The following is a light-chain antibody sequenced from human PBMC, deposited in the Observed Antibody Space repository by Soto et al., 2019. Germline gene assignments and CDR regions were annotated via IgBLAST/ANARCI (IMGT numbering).Light chain of an antibody. V-gene: IGKV1-12*01. CDR1: QTISSW. CDR2: AAS. Sequence: DIQITQSPSTLSGCVGDRGTISCRASQTISSWLAWYQQKPGKAPKLLIYAASSLHSGVPSRFSGSRSGTDFTLTISNLQPEDFATYYCQQANSFPLTFGGGTKVDNK. CDR3: QQANSFPLT. J-gene: IGKJ4*01.